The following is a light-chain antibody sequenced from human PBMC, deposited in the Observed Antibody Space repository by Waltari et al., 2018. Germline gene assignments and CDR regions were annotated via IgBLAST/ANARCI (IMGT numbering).Light chain of an antibody. Sequence: QSALTQPASVSGSPGQSITISCTGLRSDLGSYHLVSWLQQHPDKAPKLLIDEVSKRPSEVSNRFSGSASGNTAYLTISGLQAEDEADYYCCSSPESSTSWVFGGGTKLTVL. J-gene: IGLJ3*02. CDR3: CSSPESSTSWV. CDR1: RSDLGSYHL. CDR2: EVS. V-gene: IGLV2-23*02.